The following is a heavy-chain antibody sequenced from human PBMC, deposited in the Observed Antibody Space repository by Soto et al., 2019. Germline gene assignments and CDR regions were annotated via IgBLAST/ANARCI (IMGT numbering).Heavy chain of an antibody. CDR3: ARASPYGDYALDY. CDR2: ISYSGST. CDR1: GGSISSYY. J-gene: IGHJ4*02. V-gene: IGHV4-59*01. D-gene: IGHD4-17*01. Sequence: SETLSLTCTVSGGSISSYYWIWIRQPPGKGLEWIGYISYSGSTNYNPSLKSRPTISVDTSKNQFSLKLRSVTAADTAVYYCARASPYGDYALDYWGQGTLVTVSS.